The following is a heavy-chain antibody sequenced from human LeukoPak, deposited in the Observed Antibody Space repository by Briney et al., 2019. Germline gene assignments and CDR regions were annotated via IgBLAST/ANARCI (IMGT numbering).Heavy chain of an antibody. CDR3: ARGKTVIDAEYFQH. V-gene: IGHV3-30-3*01. CDR1: GFTFSSYA. D-gene: IGHD4-17*01. CDR2: ISYDGSNK. J-gene: IGHJ1*01. Sequence: GGSLRLSCAASGFTFSSYAMHWVRQAPGKGLEWVAVISYDGSNKYYADSVKGRFTISRDNSKNTLYLQMNSLRAEDTAVYYCARGKTVIDAEYFQHWGQGTLVTVSS.